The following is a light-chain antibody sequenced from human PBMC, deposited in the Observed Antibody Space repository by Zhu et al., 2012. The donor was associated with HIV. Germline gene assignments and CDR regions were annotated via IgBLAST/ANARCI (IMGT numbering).Light chain of an antibody. Sequence: ATLSCRASQSVSSNLAWYQEKPGQAPRLLIYGASTRATGIPARFSGSGSGTDFTLTISGMQSEDFAVYFCQQYDNWPLTFGPGTKLHIK. CDR1: QSVSSN. CDR2: GAS. CDR3: QQYDNWPLT. J-gene: IGKJ3*01. V-gene: IGKV3-15*01.